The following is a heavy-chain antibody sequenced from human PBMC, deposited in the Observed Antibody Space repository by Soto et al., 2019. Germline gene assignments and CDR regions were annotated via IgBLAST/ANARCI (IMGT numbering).Heavy chain of an antibody. Sequence: SETLSLTCTVSGGSISSGGYYWSWIRQHPGKGLEWIGYIYYSGSTYYNPSLKSRVTISVDTSKNQFSLKLSSMTAADTAVYYCARGRIVVVVASKYFDYWGKGTLVTVSS. CDR1: GGSISSGGYY. CDR3: ARGRIVVVVASKYFDY. CDR2: IYYSGST. D-gene: IGHD2-15*01. V-gene: IGHV4-31*03. J-gene: IGHJ4*02.